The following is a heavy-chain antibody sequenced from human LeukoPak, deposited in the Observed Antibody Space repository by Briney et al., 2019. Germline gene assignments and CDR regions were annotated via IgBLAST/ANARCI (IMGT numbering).Heavy chain of an antibody. Sequence: GGSLRLSCAASGFTFSSYSMYWVRQAPGKGLEWVSSISSSSSYIYYADSVKGRFTISRDNAKNSLYLQMNSLRAEDTAVYYCARDRVVAATGARVYYYMDVWGKGTTVTVSS. CDR1: GFTFSSYS. V-gene: IGHV3-21*01. D-gene: IGHD2-15*01. J-gene: IGHJ6*03. CDR3: ARDRVVAATGARVYYYMDV. CDR2: ISSSSSYI.